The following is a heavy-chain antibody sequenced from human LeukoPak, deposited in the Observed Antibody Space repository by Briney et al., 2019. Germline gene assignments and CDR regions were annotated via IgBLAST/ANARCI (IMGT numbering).Heavy chain of an antibody. Sequence: SETLSLTCAVYGGSFSGYYWSWIRQPPGKGLEWIGEINHSGSTNYNPSLKSRVTISVDMSKNQFSLKLSSVTAADTAVYYCARDPRITMIVVPPGGPWFDPWGQGTLVTVSS. J-gene: IGHJ5*02. D-gene: IGHD3-22*01. V-gene: IGHV4-34*01. CDR2: INHSGST. CDR3: ARDPRITMIVVPPGGPWFDP. CDR1: GGSFSGYY.